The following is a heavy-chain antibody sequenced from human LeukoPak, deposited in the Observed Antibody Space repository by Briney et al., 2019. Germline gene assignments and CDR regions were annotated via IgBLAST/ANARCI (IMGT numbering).Heavy chain of an antibody. CDR2: IYSGGST. CDR1: GFTFRNYV. Sequence: GGSLRLSCAASGFTFRNYVIHWVRQAPGRGLEWVAVIYSGGSTYYADSVKGRFTISRDNSKNTLYLQMNSLRAEDTAVNYCARDKVAAGYFDYWGQGTLVTVSS. CDR3: ARDKVAAGYFDY. J-gene: IGHJ4*02. D-gene: IGHD6-13*01. V-gene: IGHV3-53*01.